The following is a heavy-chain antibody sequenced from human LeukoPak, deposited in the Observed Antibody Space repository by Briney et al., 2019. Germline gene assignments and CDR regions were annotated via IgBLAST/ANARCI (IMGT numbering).Heavy chain of an antibody. CDR3: ARDERYFDWSYGMDV. CDR1: GFTFSSYS. V-gene: IGHV3-21*01. D-gene: IGHD3-9*01. CDR2: ISSSSSYI. Sequence: GGSLRLSCAASGFTFSSYSMTWVRQAPGKGLEWVSSISSSSSYIYYADSVKGRFTISRDNAKNSLYLQMNSLRAEDTAVYYCARDERYFDWSYGMDVWGQGTTVTVSS. J-gene: IGHJ6*02.